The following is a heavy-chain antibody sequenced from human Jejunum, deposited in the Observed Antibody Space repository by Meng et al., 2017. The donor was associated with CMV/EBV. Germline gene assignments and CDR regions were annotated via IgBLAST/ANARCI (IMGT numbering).Heavy chain of an antibody. D-gene: IGHD3-10*01. CDR3: ARGGVKVYYFNAMDV. V-gene: IGHV3-23*01. J-gene: IGHJ6*02. Sequence: GFPFTSYAMNWVRQAPGKGLQWVSAIGDSDDRTYYADSEKGRFTISRDNSKNTLYLQMNSLRAEDTAVYYCARGGVKVYYFNAMDVWGQGTPVTVSS. CDR1: GFPFTSYA. CDR2: IGDSDDRT.